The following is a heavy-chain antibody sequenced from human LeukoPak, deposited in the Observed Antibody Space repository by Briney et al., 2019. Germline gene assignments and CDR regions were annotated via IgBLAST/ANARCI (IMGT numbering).Heavy chain of an antibody. D-gene: IGHD3-22*01. J-gene: IGHJ4*02. CDR2: ISSSSSYI. CDR3: AKGLYYYDSSGYYYSRALDY. Sequence: GGSLRLSCAASGFTFSSYSMNWVRQAPGKGLEWVSSISSSSSYIYYADSVKGRFTISRDNAKNSLYLQMNSLRAEDTALYYCAKGLYYYDSSGYYYSRALDYWGQGTLVTVSS. V-gene: IGHV3-21*04. CDR1: GFTFSSYS.